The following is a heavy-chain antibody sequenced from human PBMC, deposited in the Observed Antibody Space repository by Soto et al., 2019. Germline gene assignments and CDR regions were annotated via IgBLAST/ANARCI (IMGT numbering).Heavy chain of an antibody. J-gene: IGHJ3*02. V-gene: IGHV3-23*01. D-gene: IGHD2-21*02. CDR3: AKILFGPLYCGGDCYPDAFDI. Sequence: SGGSLRLSCAASGFTFSSYAMSWVRQAPGKGLEWVSAISGSGGSTYYADSVKGRFTISRDNSKNTLYLQMNSLRADDTAVYYCAKILFGPLYCGGDCYPDAFDIWGQGTMVTVSS. CDR2: ISGSGGST. CDR1: GFTFSSYA.